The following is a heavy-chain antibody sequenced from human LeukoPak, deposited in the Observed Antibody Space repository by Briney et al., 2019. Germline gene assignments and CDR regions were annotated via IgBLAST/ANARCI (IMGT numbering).Heavy chain of an antibody. CDR2: INQDGSEK. V-gene: IGHV3-7*03. CDR3: TKEILQGATTTNPDY. D-gene: IGHD5-12*01. CDR1: GFTFSNYW. J-gene: IGHJ4*02. Sequence: GGSLRLSCAASGFTFSNYWMSWVRQAPGKGLEWVANINQDGSEKYYVGSVKGRFTISRDNAKNSLYLQMNSLRAEDTAVYYCTKEILQGATTTNPDYWGQGTLVTVSS.